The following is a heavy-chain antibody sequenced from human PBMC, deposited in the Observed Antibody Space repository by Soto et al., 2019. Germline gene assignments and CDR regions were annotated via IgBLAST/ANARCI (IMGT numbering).Heavy chain of an antibody. CDR1: GGSISSGDYY. CDR2: IYYSGST. D-gene: IGHD3-3*01. J-gene: IGHJ4*02. V-gene: IGHV4-30-4*01. Sequence: SETLSLTCTVSGGSISSGDYYWSWIRQPPGKGLEWIGYIYYSGSTYYNPSLKSRVTISVDTSKNQFSLKLSSVTAADTAVYYCARRYYDFWSEGYYFAHSGQGTLVTVSS. CDR3: ARRYYDFWSEGYYFAH.